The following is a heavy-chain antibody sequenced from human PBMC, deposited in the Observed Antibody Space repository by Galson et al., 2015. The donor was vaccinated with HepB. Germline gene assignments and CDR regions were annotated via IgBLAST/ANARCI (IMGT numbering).Heavy chain of an antibody. V-gene: IGHV3-33*01. CDR2: IWYDGSNE. CDR3: ARGRYEVAGTYWYFDL. CDR1: GFTFSSYG. J-gene: IGHJ2*01. D-gene: IGHD6-19*01. Sequence: SLRLSCAASGFTFSSYGMHWVRQAPGKGLEWVAVIWYDGSNENYADSVKGRFTISRDDSKNTLYMQMNSLRAEDTAVYYCARGRYEVAGTYWYFDLWGRGTLVTVSS.